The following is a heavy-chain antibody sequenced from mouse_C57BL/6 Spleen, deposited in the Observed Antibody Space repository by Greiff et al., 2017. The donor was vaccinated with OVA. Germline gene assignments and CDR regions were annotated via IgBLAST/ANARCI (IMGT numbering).Heavy chain of an antibody. CDR3: ARIYDGSSDGFDY. J-gene: IGHJ2*01. CDR1: GYTFTSYW. V-gene: IGHV1-50*01. Sequence: VQLQQSGAELVKPGASVKLSCKASGYTFTSYWMQWVKQRPGQGLEWIGEIDPSDSYTNYNQQFKGKATLTVDKSSSTAYMQLSSRTSGDSAVDYGARIYDGSSDGFDYWGKGTTLTVSS. CDR2: IDPSDSYT. D-gene: IGHD1-1*01.